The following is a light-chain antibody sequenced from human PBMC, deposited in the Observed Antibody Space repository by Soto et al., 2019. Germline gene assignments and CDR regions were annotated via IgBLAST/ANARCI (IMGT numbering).Light chain of an antibody. J-gene: IGLJ2*01. CDR1: SSDIGGYNY. V-gene: IGLV2-14*01. CDR3: SSYASSNTQV. Sequence: QSALTQPASVSGSPGQSITVSCIGTSSDIGGYNYVSWYQQHPGKAPKLMIHDVSNRPSGVSDRFSGSKSGNTASLTISGLQDDDEAYYYCSSYASSNTQVFGGGTQLTVL. CDR2: DVS.